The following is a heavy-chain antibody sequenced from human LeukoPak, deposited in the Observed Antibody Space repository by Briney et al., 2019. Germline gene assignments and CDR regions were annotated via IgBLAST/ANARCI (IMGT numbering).Heavy chain of an antibody. Sequence: GGSLRLSCAASGFTFSSYAMSWVRQAPGKGLEWVSAISGSGGSTYYADSVKGRFTISRDNSKNTLYLQMNSLRAEDTAVYYLAKDPYSHSPKHWFGPWGQGTLVTGSS. V-gene: IGHV3-23*01. CDR2: ISGSGGST. CDR3: AKDPYSHSPKHWFGP. J-gene: IGHJ5*01. CDR1: GFTFSSYA. D-gene: IGHD6-13*01.